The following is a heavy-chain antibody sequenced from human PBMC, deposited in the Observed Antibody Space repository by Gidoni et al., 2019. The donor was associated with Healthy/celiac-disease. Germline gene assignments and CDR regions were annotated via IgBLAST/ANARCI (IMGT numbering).Heavy chain of an antibody. CDR3: ARVDSKIQWLVRIDYYYMDV. CDR1: GFTFSYYY. Sequence: QVQLVESGGGLVKPGGSLRLSCAASGFTFSYYYISWIRQAPGKGLEWVSYISSSGSTIYYADSVKGRFTISRDNAKNSLYLQMNSLRAEDTAVYYCARVDSKIQWLVRIDYYYMDVWGKGTTVTVSS. V-gene: IGHV3-11*01. J-gene: IGHJ6*03. D-gene: IGHD6-19*01. CDR2: ISSSGSTI.